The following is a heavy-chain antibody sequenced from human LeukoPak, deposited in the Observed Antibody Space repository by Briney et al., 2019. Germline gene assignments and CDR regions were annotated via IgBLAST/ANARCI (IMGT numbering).Heavy chain of an antibody. D-gene: IGHD1/OR15-1a*01. Sequence: SESLSLTCAVYGGSFSGYYWSWIRQPPGKGLEWIGEINHSGSTNYNPSLKSRVTILVDTSKNQFSLKLSSVTAADTAVYYCARCNKNPTAGYYYMDVWGKGTTVTVSS. CDR1: GGSFSGYY. CDR2: INHSGST. J-gene: IGHJ6*03. CDR3: ARCNKNPTAGYYYMDV. V-gene: IGHV4-34*01.